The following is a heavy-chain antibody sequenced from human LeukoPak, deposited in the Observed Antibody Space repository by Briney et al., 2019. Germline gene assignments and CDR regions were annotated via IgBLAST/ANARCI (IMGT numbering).Heavy chain of an antibody. D-gene: IGHD3-3*02. CDR1: GYTFTKYG. J-gene: IGHJ5*02. CDR3: ARDLVHHRLLATVYNWFDP. CDR2: ISAYNGNT. Sequence: ASVKVSCKASGYTFTKYGISWVRQAPGQGLEWMGWISAYNGNTKYAQKFQGRVTMTTDTSTSTAYMELRSLRSDDTAVYYCARDLVHHRLLATVYNWFDPWGQGTLVTVSS. V-gene: IGHV1-18*01.